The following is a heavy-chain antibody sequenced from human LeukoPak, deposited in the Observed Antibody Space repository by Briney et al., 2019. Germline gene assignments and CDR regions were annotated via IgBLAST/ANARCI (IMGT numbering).Heavy chain of an antibody. CDR2: IYYSGRT. CDR1: GGSISSSSYY. CDR3: ARSSSRWFFDY. Sequence: PSETLSPTCSVSGGSISSSSYYWGWIRQPPEKGLEWIGSIYYSGRTYYNPSLKSRVTISVDTSKNQFSLKLSSVTAADTAVYYCARSSSRWFFDYWGQGTLVTVSS. J-gene: IGHJ4*02. D-gene: IGHD6-13*01. V-gene: IGHV4-39*01.